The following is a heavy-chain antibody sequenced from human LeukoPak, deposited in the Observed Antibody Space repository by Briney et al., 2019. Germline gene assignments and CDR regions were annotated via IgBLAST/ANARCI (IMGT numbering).Heavy chain of an antibody. CDR2: INPNSGGT. CDR3: ARDRGGNDYGDY. Sequence: ASVKVSCKASGYTFTGYYMHWVRQAPGQGLEWMGWINPNSGGTNYAQKFQGRVTMTRDTSISTAYMELSRLRSDDTAVYYCARDRGGNDYGDYWGQGTLVTVSS. V-gene: IGHV1-2*02. D-gene: IGHD4/OR15-4a*01. J-gene: IGHJ4*02. CDR1: GYTFTGYY.